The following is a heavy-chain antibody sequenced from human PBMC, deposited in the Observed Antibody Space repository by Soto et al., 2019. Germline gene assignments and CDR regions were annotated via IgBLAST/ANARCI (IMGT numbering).Heavy chain of an antibody. V-gene: IGHV4-30-4*01. D-gene: IGHD6-13*01. Sequence: PSETLSLTCTVSGGSISSGDYYWSWIRQPPGKGLEWIGHIYYSGSTYYNPSLKSRVTISVDTSKNQFSLKLSSVTAADTAVYYCARTIIAAAGTFDYWGQGTLVTVSS. J-gene: IGHJ4*02. CDR1: GGSISSGDYY. CDR2: IYYSGST. CDR3: ARTIIAAAGTFDY.